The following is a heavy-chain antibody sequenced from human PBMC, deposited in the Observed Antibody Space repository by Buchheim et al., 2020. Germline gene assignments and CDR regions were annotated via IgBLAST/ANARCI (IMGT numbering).Heavy chain of an antibody. CDR2: IYHSGTT. D-gene: IGHD3-22*01. V-gene: IGHV4-30-4*01. J-gene: IGHJ5*02. CDR3: ARGMNHYDSTPPWFDP. CDR1: GDSISGSDEY. Sequence: QVQLQESGPGLVKPSETLSLTCTVSGDSISGSDEYWSWLRQPPGKGLEWIAYIYHSGTTYYNPSLGRRIVIVVETSKNQFSLRLSSVTAADTAVYYCARGMNHYDSTPPWFDPWGRGTL.